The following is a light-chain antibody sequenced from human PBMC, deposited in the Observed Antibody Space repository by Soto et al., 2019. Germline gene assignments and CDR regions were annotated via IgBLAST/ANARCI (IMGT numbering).Light chain of an antibody. CDR2: HTY. CDR3: KQYESSPRT. J-gene: IGKJ1*01. CDR1: QSVGGS. V-gene: IGKV3-20*01. Sequence: ETVLTQSPGTLSLSPGERATLSCRASQSVGGSLAWYQQRPGQAPRLLVYHTYNRATGIQDRFSASGSGTDFTLTIRRLEPEDFAVYYCKQYESSPRTFGQGTKVDIK.